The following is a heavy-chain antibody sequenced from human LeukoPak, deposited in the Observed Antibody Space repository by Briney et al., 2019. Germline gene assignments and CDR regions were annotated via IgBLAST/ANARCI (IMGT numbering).Heavy chain of an antibody. J-gene: IGHJ4*02. CDR3: ARNYYDRSGYSDTFDY. D-gene: IGHD3-22*01. CDR2: ISHDGSNE. CDR1: GFTFSSSA. Sequence: PGGSLRLSCAASGFTFSSSAMHWVRQAPGKGLEWVAFISHDGSNEYYADSVKGRFTISRGSSKNTLYLQMNSLRAEDTAVYYCARNYYDRSGYSDTFDYWGQGTLVTVSS. V-gene: IGHV3-30*04.